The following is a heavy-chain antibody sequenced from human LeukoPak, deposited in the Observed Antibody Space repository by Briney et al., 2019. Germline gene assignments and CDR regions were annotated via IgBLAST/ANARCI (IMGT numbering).Heavy chain of an antibody. J-gene: IGHJ4*02. D-gene: IGHD5-18*01. CDR2: ISGSGGST. Sequence: PGGSLRLSCAASGFTFSSYAMSWVRQAPGKGLEWVSAISGSGGSTYYADSVKGRFTISRDNSKNTLYLQMNSLRAEDTAVYYCAKDGYSYGYRAEFDYWGQGTLVTVSS. CDR1: GFTFSSYA. CDR3: AKDGYSYGYRAEFDY. V-gene: IGHV3-23*01.